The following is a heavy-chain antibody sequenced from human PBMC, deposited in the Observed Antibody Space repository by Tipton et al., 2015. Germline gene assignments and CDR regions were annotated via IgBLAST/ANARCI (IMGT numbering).Heavy chain of an antibody. CDR1: GFSISTYA. Sequence: GSLRLSCAASGFSISTYAMSWVRQAPGKGLEWVSAISASGDRTFNADFAEARFTISRDISRNTLYLQMNSLTDEDTAVYYCVKERTQLGYSSGWYVPHYWGQGALVTVSS. CDR3: VKERTQLGYSSGWYVPHY. V-gene: IGHV3-23*01. CDR2: ISASGDRT. D-gene: IGHD6-19*01. J-gene: IGHJ4*02.